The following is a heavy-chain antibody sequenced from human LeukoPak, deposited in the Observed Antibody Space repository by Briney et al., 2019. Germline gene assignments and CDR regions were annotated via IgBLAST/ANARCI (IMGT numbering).Heavy chain of an antibody. CDR3: ARGPRK. Sequence: SSGTLSLTCAVSGVSITIGTWWTWVRQPPGQGLEWIGEVYYSGSPNYNSSLKSRVTISLDKTKNQFLLNLTSVTAADTAVYYCARGPRKWGQGTMVTVSS. CDR1: GVSITIGTW. J-gene: IGHJ3*01. V-gene: IGHV4-4*02. CDR2: VYYSGSP.